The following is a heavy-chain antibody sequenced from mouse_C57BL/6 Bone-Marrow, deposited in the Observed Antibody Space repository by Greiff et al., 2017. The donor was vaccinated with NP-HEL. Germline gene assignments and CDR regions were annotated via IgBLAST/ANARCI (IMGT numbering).Heavy chain of an antibody. Sequence: QVQLQQPGAELVKPGASVKMSCKASGYTFTSYWITWVKQRPGQGLEWIGDIYPGSGSTNYNEKFKSKATVTVDTSSSTAYMQLSSLTSEDSAVYYCAREGSSYLGYYFDYWGQGTTLTVSS. CDR3: AREGSSYLGYYFDY. V-gene: IGHV1-55*01. CDR2: IYPGSGST. J-gene: IGHJ2*01. D-gene: IGHD1-1*01. CDR1: GYTFTSYW.